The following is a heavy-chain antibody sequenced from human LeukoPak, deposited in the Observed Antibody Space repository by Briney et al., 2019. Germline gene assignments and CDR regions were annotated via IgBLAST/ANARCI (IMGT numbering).Heavy chain of an antibody. CDR2: ISHDGVNK. D-gene: IGHD3-10*01. V-gene: IGHV3-30*04. J-gene: IGHJ1*01. Sequence: GGSVRLSCAASGFTFSSYSMQWVRQAPGEGREWVSFISHDGVNKYSADSVKGRFTISRANYKTTLSQQMNRLTPEDTAVYYCARGGFGEFEYVQHWGQGTLVTVSS. CDR3: ARGGFGEFEYVQH. CDR1: GFTFSSYS.